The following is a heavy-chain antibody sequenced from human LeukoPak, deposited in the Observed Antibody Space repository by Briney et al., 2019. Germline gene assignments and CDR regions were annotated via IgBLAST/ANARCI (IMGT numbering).Heavy chain of an antibody. J-gene: IGHJ4*02. V-gene: IGHV1-2*06. CDR3: ARNYCSSTSCYKEFDY. CDR1: GYTFIGYY. Sequence: GASVKVSCKASGYTFIGYYMHWVRQAPGQGLEWMGRINPNSGGTNYAQKFQGRVTMTRDTSISTAYMELSRLRSDDTAVYYCARNYCSSTSCYKEFDYWGQGTLVTVSS. CDR2: INPNSGGT. D-gene: IGHD2-2*02.